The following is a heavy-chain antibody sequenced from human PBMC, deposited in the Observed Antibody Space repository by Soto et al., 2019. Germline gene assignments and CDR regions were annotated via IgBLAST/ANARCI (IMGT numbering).Heavy chain of an antibody. CDR1: GFTFSDYA. CDR2: VSHDGRNT. D-gene: IGHD6-19*01. V-gene: IGHV3-30*18. J-gene: IGHJ4*02. Sequence: VPLVESGGGVVQPGRSLRLSCAASGFTFSDYAMHWVRQAPGKGLEWVAVVSHDGRNTHYADSVKGRFTIPRDSSKNTVSLEMTSRRAEDTAGYYCAKGGRQWLVTSDFNCWGQGALVTVSS. CDR3: AKGGRQWLVTSDFNC.